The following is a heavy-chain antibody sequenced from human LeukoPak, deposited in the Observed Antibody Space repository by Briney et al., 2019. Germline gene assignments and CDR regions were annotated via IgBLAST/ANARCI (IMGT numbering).Heavy chain of an antibody. Sequence: KPSETLSLTCAVYGGSFSGYYWSWIRQPPGKGLEWTGEINHSGSTNYNPSLKSRVTISVDTSKNQFSLKLSSVTAADTAVYYCAPEDCSGGSCYPFDYWGQGTLVTVSS. CDR2: INHSGST. CDR3: APEDCSGGSCYPFDY. D-gene: IGHD2-15*01. V-gene: IGHV4-34*01. CDR1: GGSFSGYY. J-gene: IGHJ4*02.